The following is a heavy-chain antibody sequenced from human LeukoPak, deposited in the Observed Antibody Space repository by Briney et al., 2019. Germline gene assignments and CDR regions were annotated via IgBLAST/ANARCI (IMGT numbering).Heavy chain of an antibody. D-gene: IGHD3-22*01. CDR3: AKDSLADSSGYSYRGCYDY. CDR1: GFTFSSYA. J-gene: IGHJ4*02. Sequence: GRSLSLSCAASGFTFSSYAMSWVRQAAGTGLGWVSTISGSGGSTSYADSVTGRFTTSRDNSKNTPYLQMNSLRAEDTGVYCCAKDSLADSSGYSYRGCYDYWGQGTLVTVSS. V-gene: IGHV3-23*01. CDR2: ISGSGGST.